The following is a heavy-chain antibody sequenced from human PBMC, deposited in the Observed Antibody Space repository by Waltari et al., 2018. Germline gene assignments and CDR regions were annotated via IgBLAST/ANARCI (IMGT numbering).Heavy chain of an antibody. CDR3: ARRGEMATLDY. CDR2: INYSEIT. V-gene: IGHV4-34*01. Sequence: QVQLQQWGAGLLKPSETLSLSCAVYGESFSGYYWPWIRQTPGKGLERIGEINYSEITNYNPSLKSRVTISADTSKNQISLRLRSVTAADTAVYYCARRGEMATLDYWSQGTLVGVSS. D-gene: IGHD5-12*01. CDR1: GESFSGYY. J-gene: IGHJ4*02.